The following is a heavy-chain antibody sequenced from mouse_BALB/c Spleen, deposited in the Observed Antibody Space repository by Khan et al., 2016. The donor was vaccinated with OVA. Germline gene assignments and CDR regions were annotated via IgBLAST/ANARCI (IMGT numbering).Heavy chain of an antibody. J-gene: IGHJ4*01. D-gene: IGHD1-1*01. Sequence: QVQLQQSGPGLVAPSQSLSITCTVSGFSLTSYGVNWVRQPPGKGLEWLGVMWGDGSTNYHSALKSRLIISKDNSKSQVFLKLNSLQTDDTATYYCAKFTPDYYSMDYWGQGTSVTVSS. CDR1: GFSLTSYG. CDR3: AKFTPDYYSMDY. CDR2: MWGDGST. V-gene: IGHV2-3*01.